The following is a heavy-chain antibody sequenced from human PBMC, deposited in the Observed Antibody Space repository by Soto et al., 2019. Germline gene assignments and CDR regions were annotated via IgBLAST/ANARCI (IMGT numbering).Heavy chain of an antibody. V-gene: IGHV1-58*01. J-gene: IGHJ6*02. Sequence: SVKVSCKASGFTFSSTAVQWVRQARGQRLEWLGWIVVGSGNTNYAQKFEERVTITRDSSTSTIYMELSSLRSEDTAVYYCAADRGGYRTYYYGMDVWGQGTTVTVSS. CDR3: AADRGGYRTYYYGMDV. CDR2: IVVGSGNT. D-gene: IGHD5-12*01. CDR1: GFTFSSTA.